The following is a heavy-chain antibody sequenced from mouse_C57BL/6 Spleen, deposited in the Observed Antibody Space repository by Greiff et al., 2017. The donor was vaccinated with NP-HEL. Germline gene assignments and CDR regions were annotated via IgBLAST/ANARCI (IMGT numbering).Heavy chain of an antibody. J-gene: IGHJ3*01. D-gene: IGHD4-1*01. Sequence: QVQLQQPGAELVRPGSSVKLSCKASGYTFTSYWMDWVKQRPGQGLEWIGNIYPSDSETHYNQKFKDKATLTVDKSSSTAYMQLSSLTSEDSAVYYCALTGTGARFAYWGQGTLVTVSA. V-gene: IGHV1-61*01. CDR3: ALTGTGARFAY. CDR1: GYTFTSYW. CDR2: IYPSDSET.